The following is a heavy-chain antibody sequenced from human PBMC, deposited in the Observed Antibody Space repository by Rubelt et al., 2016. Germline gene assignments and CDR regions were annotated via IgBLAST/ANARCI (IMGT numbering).Heavy chain of an antibody. CDR3: ARDRLLDDSSGGDAFDI. J-gene: IGHJ3*02. CDR2: IIPIFGTA. D-gene: IGHD3-22*01. Sequence: QVQLVQSGAEVKKPGSSVKVSCKASGGTFSSYAISWVRQAPGQGLEWMGGIIPIFGTANYAQKFQGRVTITADESTSTAYLELSSLGCEDTAVYYCARDRLLDDSSGGDAFDIWGQGTMVTVSS. CDR1: GGTFSSYA. V-gene: IGHV1-69*01.